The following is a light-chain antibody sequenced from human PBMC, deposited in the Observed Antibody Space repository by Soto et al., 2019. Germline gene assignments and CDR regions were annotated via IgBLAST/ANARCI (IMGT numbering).Light chain of an antibody. CDR1: QSVSSN. CDR2: GAS. V-gene: IGKV3-15*01. CDR3: QQYNNWPLT. J-gene: IGKJ5*01. Sequence: EIVMXXXXXXXSVXXXXRXALSCRASQSVSSNLAWYQQKPGQAPRLLIYGASTRATGIPARFSGSGSGTEFTLTISSLQSEDFAVYYCQQYNNWPLTFGQGTRLEIK.